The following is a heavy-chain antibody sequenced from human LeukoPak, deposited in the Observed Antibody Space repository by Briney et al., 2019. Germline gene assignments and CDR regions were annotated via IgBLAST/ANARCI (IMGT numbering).Heavy chain of an antibody. CDR1: GGSISSDDYY. V-gene: IGHV4-30-4*01. CDR2: ITYSGST. Sequence: SQTLSLTCTASGGSISSDDYYWSWIRQPPGKGLEWIGHITYSGSTDYSPSLRSRVTMSVDTSKNQLSLKLNSVTAAETAMYFCARGGVGGYDYFDSWGQGTLVAVSS. D-gene: IGHD5-12*01. J-gene: IGHJ4*02. CDR3: ARGGVGGYDYFDS.